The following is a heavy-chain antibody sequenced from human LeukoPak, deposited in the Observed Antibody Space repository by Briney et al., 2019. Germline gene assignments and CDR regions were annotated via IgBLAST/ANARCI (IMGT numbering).Heavy chain of an antibody. J-gene: IGHJ5*02. CDR2: INHSGST. Sequence: PSETLSLTCAVYGGSFSGYYWSWICQPPGKGLEWIGEINHSGSTNYNPSLKSRVTISVDTSKNQFSLKLSSVTAADTAVYYCARVRGLSWFDPWGQGTLVTVSS. CDR1: GGSFSGYY. V-gene: IGHV4-34*01. CDR3: ARVRGLSWFDP. D-gene: IGHD3-16*01.